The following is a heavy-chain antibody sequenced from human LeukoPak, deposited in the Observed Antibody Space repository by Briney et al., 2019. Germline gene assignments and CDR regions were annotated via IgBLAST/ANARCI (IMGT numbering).Heavy chain of an antibody. CDR2: ISGSGGST. CDR1: GFTFSSYA. V-gene: IGHV3-23*01. D-gene: IGHD6-13*01. Sequence: GGSLRLSCAAPGFTFSSYAMSWVRQAPGKGLEWVSAISGSGGSTYYADSVKGRFTISRDNSKNTLYLQMNSLRAEDTAVYYCAKRLLGSSSPFDYWGQGTLVTVSS. CDR3: AKRLLGSSSPFDY. J-gene: IGHJ4*02.